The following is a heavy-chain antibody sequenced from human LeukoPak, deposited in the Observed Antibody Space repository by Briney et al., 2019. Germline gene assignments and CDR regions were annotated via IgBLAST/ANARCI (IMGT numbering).Heavy chain of an antibody. CDR1: GYTFNSDG. CDR2: IRYDGSNK. CDR3: AKLPGIAVAEDY. J-gene: IGHJ4*02. V-gene: IGHV3-30*02. D-gene: IGHD6-19*01. Sequence: LGLSSAAYGYTFNSDGMRWVRKAPGKGLEWVAFIRYDGSNKYYADSVKGRFTISRDNSKNTLYLQMNSLRAGDTAVYYCAKLPGIAVAEDYWGQGTRVTVSS.